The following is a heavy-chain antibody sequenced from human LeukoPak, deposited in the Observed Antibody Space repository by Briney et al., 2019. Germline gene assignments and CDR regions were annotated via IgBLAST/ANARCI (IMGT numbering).Heavy chain of an antibody. CDR2: IKQDGSEK. D-gene: IGHD2/OR15-2a*01. V-gene: IGHV3-7*01. Sequence: GGSLRLSCAASGFTFSSYWMTWVRQAPGKGLEWVANIKQDGSEKFYVDSVKGRFTISRDNAKESLDLQMDRLRAEDTAVYYCGRVSISVREEPTACWGQGTQVA. CDR3: GRVSISVREEPTAC. CDR1: GFTFSSYW. J-gene: IGHJ4*02.